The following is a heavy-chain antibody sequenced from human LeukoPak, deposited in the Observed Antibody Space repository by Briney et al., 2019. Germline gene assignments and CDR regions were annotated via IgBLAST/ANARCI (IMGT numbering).Heavy chain of an antibody. D-gene: IGHD3-22*01. CDR1: GFTFDDYG. V-gene: IGHV3-48*02. J-gene: IGHJ4*02. CDR2: ISTSGGTI. CDR3: ARYSSDYLYYFDY. Sequence: GGSLRLSCAASGFTFDDYGMNWVRQAPGKGLEWVSYISTSGGTIYYADSVKGRFTISRDNAKNSLYLQMNSLRDEDTAVYYCARYSSDYLYYFDYWGQGTLVTVSS.